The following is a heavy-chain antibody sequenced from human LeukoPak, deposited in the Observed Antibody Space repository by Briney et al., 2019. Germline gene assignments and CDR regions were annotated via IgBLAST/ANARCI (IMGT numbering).Heavy chain of an antibody. D-gene: IGHD3-22*01. Sequence: GASVKVSCKASGYTLTSYYMHWVRQAPGQGLEWMGIINPSGGSTSYAQKFQGRVTMTRDTSTSTVYMELSSLRSEDTAVYYCARAGKLYYYDSSGYYFAYRGQGTLVTVSS. J-gene: IGHJ4*02. CDR1: GYTLTSYY. CDR2: INPSGGST. V-gene: IGHV1-46*01. CDR3: ARAGKLYYYDSSGYYFAY.